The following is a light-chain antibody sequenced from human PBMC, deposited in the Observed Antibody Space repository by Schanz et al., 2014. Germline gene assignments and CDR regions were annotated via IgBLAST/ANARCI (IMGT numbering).Light chain of an antibody. V-gene: IGKV3-15*01. J-gene: IGKJ2*03. CDR2: GAS. CDR1: QSVSSN. CDR3: QQFGGPPLYS. Sequence: EIVMTQSPATLSVSPGERATLSCRASQSVSSNLAWYQQKPGQAPRLLIYGASTRATGIPARFSGSGSGTDFTLTISSLEPEDFAMYYCQQFGGPPLYSVGQGTKVEIK.